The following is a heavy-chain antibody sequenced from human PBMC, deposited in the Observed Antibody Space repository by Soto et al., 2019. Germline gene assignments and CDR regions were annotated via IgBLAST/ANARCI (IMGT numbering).Heavy chain of an antibody. J-gene: IGHJ4*01. CDR2: VNPHTGDS. Sequence: QVQLVQSGAEVKRPGASVKVSCQASGYAFSAYYVHWVRQAPGQGLEWMGRVNPHTGDSKYTETFKGRVTLTSDTSTNTSYMDLTSLTSADTAVYYCARRHGARSNVSRSAFPLDFWGQGTLVAVSS. CDR1: GYAFSAYY. CDR3: ARRHGARSNVSRSAFPLDF. V-gene: IGHV1-2*06. D-gene: IGHD2-8*01.